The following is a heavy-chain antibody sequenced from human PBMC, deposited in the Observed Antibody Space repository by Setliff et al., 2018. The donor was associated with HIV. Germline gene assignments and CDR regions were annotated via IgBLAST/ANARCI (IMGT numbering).Heavy chain of an antibody. D-gene: IGHD5-12*01. Sequence: KPSETLSLTCTVSGGSINSNSYYWAWLRQPPGRGLEWIVDIFYSGHTFYNPSLRSRVTISVDTSNNQFSLKLSAVTAADTAVYYCARHVSPDYSDYAHWYFDLWGRGTLVTVSS. J-gene: IGHJ2*01. V-gene: IGHV4-39*01. CDR3: ARHVSPDYSDYAHWYFDL. CDR1: GGSINSNSYY. CDR2: IFYSGHT.